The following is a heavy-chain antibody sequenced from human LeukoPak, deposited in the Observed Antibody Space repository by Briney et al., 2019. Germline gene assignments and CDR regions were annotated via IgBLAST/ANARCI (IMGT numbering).Heavy chain of an antibody. CDR3: ARVRSDYPGMGFPRNAMDV. CDR2: MNPTSGNV. V-gene: IGHV1-8*01. Sequence: GASVKVSCKASGHTFTSYDINWVRQATGQGLEWMGWMNPTSGNVGYAQKFQGRLTMTRNPPISTAYMDLSTLTSEDTAVYFCARVRSDYPGMGFPRNAMDVWGQGTTVTVSS. J-gene: IGHJ6*02. D-gene: IGHD4/OR15-4a*01. CDR1: GHTFTSYD.